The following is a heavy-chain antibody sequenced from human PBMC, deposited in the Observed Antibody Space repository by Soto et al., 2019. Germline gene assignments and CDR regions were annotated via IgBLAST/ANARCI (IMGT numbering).Heavy chain of an antibody. D-gene: IGHD4-4*01. CDR3: ARDSTHYYYGMDV. J-gene: IGHJ6*02. CDR1: GGTFSSYA. CDR2: IIPIFGTA. V-gene: IGHV1-69*06. Sequence: GASVKVSCKASGGTFSSYAISWVRQAPGQGLEWMGGIIPIFGTANYAQKFQGRVTITADKSTSTAYMELSSLRSEDTAVYYCARDSTHYYYGMDVWGQGTTVTVSS.